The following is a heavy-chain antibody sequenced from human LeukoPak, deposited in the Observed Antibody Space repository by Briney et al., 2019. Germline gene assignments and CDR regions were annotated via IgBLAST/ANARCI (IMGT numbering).Heavy chain of an antibody. CDR3: ARDSGLLVAVAGCDHFEH. J-gene: IGHJ4*01. V-gene: IGHV4-39*02. D-gene: IGHD6-19*01. CDR2: IYYSGGT. CDR1: GGSISTSAYY. Sequence: SETLSLTCTVSGGSISTSAYYWGWIRQPPGKGLEWIGSIYYSGGTYYNPSLKSRVTISVDTSMNQFSLKLSSVTAADTAVYYCARDSGLLVAVAGCDHFEHWGRGTLVTVSS.